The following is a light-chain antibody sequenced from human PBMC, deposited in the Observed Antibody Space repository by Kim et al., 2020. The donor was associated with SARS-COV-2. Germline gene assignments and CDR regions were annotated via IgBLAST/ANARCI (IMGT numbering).Light chain of an antibody. J-gene: IGKJ4*01. CDR3: QQYGSSPRLT. Sequence: PGERAPLAGRASQSVSSSYLAWYQKKPGQAPRRLIYGASSRATGIPDRFSGSGSGTDFTLTISRLEPEDFAVYYCQQYGSSPRLTFGGGTKVDIK. CDR2: GAS. V-gene: IGKV3-20*01. CDR1: QSVSSSY.